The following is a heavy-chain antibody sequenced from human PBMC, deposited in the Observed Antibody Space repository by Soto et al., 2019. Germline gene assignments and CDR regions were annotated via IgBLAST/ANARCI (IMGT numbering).Heavy chain of an antibody. J-gene: IGHJ3*02. CDR2: IYYSGST. Sequence: SETLSLTCTVSGGSISSSSYYWGWIRQPPGKGLEWIGSIYYSGSTYYNPSLKSRVTISVDTSKNQFSLKLSSVTAADTAVYYCAAWYSSSLFDAFDIWGQGTMVTVSS. CDR3: AAWYSSSLFDAFDI. CDR1: GGSISSSSYY. V-gene: IGHV4-39*01. D-gene: IGHD6-13*01.